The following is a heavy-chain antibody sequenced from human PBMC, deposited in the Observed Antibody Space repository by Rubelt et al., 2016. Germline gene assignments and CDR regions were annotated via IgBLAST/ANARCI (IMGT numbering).Heavy chain of an antibody. CDR3: ARGLEMATPDY. J-gene: IGHJ4*02. CDR2: ISAYNGNT. D-gene: IGHD5-24*01. Sequence: QVQLVQSGAEVKKPGASVKVSCKVSGYTLTELSMHWVRQAPGKGLEWMGWISAYNGNTNYAQKFTGRVAMTTDTSTSTADMELRSLRSDDTAVYYCARGLEMATPDYWGQGTLVTVSS. V-gene: IGHV1-18*01. CDR1: GYTLTELS.